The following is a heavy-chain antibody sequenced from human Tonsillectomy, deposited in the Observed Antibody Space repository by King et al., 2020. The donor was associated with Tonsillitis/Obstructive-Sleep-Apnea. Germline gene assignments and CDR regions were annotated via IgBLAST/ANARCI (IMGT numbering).Heavy chain of an antibody. V-gene: IGHV4-39*01. D-gene: IGHD6-19*01. CDR3: GRWGSVWYVPPDVDY. Sequence: QLQESGPGLVKPSETLSLTCTVSGGSISSSSYYWGWIRQPPGKGLEWIGSIYFSGSTYYNPSLKSRVTISVDTSKNQFSLKVRSVTAADTAVYYCGRWGSVWYVPPDVDYWGQGTLVTVSS. J-gene: IGHJ4*02. CDR1: GGSISSSSYY. CDR2: IYFSGST.